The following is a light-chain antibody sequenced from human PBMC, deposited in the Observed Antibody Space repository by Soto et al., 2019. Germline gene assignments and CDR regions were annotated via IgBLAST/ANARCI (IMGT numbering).Light chain of an antibody. J-gene: IGLJ3*02. CDR3: QVWDSSTDLGV. V-gene: IGLV3-21*04. Sequence: SYELTQPPSVSVAPGKAARITCGGNNIGDTSVHWYQQKPGQAPVLVIYYDSDRPSGIPERFSGSNSGNAATLTISRAEAGDEADYYCQVWDSSTDLGVFGGGTKLTVL. CDR1: NIGDTS. CDR2: YDS.